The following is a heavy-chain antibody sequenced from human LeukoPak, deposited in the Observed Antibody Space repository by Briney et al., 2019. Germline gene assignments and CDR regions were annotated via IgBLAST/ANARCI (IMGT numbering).Heavy chain of an antibody. V-gene: IGHV4-30-4*01. CDR3: AREPDDYGGNSGGGYFDY. CDR2: IYYSGST. J-gene: IGHJ4*02. CDR1: GGSISSGDYY. D-gene: IGHD4-23*01. Sequence: SETLSLTCTVSGGSISSGDYYWSWIRQPPGKGLEWSGFIYYSGSTYYNPSLKSRFTISVDTSKNQLSLKLSSLTAADTAVYYCAREPDDYGGNSGGGYFDYWGQGTLVTVSS.